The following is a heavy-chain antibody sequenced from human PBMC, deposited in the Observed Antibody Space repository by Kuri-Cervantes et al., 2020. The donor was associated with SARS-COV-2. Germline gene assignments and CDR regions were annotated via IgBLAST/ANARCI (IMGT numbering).Heavy chain of an antibody. D-gene: IGHD5-18*01. CDR1: GYIFTSYW. Sequence: GESLKISCKGSGYIFTSYWISWVRQMPGKGLEWMGMIDPSDSETNYSPSFEGHVTMSVDKSINTAYLQWSSLKDSDTAMYYCATRYGHSFAYGYWGQGSLVTVSS. V-gene: IGHV5-10-1*01. CDR3: ATRYGHSFAYGY. CDR2: IDPSDSET. J-gene: IGHJ4*02.